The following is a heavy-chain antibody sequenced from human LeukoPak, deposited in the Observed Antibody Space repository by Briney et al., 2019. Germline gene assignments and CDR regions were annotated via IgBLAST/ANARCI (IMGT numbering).Heavy chain of an antibody. CDR2: ISSSSSYT. V-gene: IGHV3-11*06. J-gene: IGHJ4*02. CDR3: ARAYETSGYYTPLGGY. Sequence: PGGSLRLSCAVSGFTFSDYHMSWIRQAPGNGLECVSYISSSSSYTNYADSVKGRFTISRDNAKSSLYLQMNSLRDEDTAVYYCARAYETSGYYTPLGGYWGQGTLVTVSS. CDR1: GFTFSDYH. D-gene: IGHD3-22*01.